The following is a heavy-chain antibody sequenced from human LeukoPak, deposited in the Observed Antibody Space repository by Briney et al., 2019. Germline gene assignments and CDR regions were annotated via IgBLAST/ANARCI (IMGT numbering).Heavy chain of an antibody. Sequence: SETLSLTCAVYGGSFSGYYWSWIRQPPGKGLEWIGEINHSGSTNYNPSLKSRVTISVDTSKNQFSLKLSSVTAADTAVYYCAGGRRQIFGVVISWFDPWGQGTLVTVSS. J-gene: IGHJ5*02. D-gene: IGHD3-3*01. CDR3: AGGRRQIFGVVISWFDP. CDR2: INHSGST. V-gene: IGHV4-34*01. CDR1: GGSFSGYY.